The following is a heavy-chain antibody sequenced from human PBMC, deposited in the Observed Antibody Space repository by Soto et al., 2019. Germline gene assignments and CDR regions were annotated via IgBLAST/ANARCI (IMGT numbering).Heavy chain of an antibody. CDR1: GMSLSSSGVG. J-gene: IGHJ6*02. D-gene: IGHD5-18*01. CDR3: AHGYSYGGAYYYGFDV. CDR2: IYWDDDK. Sequence: QITLKESGPTLVQPTETLTLTCAFSGMSLSSSGVGVGWIRQPPGKALEWLANIYWDDDKRYSPSLRGRLTITKDTSTNQVVLKMTNMDPVDTGTYFGAHGYSYGGAYYYGFDVWGQGTAVTVSS. V-gene: IGHV2-5*02.